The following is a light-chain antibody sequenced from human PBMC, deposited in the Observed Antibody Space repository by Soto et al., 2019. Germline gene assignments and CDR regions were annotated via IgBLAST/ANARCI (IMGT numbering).Light chain of an antibody. V-gene: IGKV3-20*01. J-gene: IGKJ1*01. CDR3: QQYGSSPTWT. CDR1: QSVGSSY. CDR2: GAS. Sequence: ENVLTQSPGTLYLSPGERATLSCRASQSVGSSYLAWYQQKPGQAPRLLIYGASSRATGIPDRFSGSGSGTDFTLTISRLEPEDFAVYYCQQYGSSPTWTFGQGTKVEI.